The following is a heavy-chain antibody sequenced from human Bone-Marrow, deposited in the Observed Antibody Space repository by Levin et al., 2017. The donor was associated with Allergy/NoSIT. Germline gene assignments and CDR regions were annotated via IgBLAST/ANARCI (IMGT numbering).Heavy chain of an antibody. CDR2: IKSKTHGGTI. CDR1: GFTFRNAW. CDR3: ATEGYSDSGGHNY. J-gene: IGHJ4*02. D-gene: IGHD3-22*01. V-gene: IGHV3-15*01. Sequence: LSLPCAASGFTFRNAWMSWVRQAPGKGLEWLGRIKSKTHGGTIEYAAPVKGRFTISRDDSENTLYLQMNSLKNEDTAVYYCATEGYSDSGGHNYWGQGTLVTVSS.